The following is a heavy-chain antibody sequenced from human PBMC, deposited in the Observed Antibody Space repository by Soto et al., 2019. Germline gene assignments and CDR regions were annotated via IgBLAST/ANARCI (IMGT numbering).Heavy chain of an antibody. J-gene: IGHJ4*02. Sequence: LSLTCAASGFTFSSYGMHWVRQAPGKGLEWVAVIWYDGSNKYYADSVKGRFTISRDNSKNTLYLQMNSLRAEDTAVYYCARDKRATAFDYWGQGTLVTVSS. CDR3: ARDKRATAFDY. V-gene: IGHV3-33*01. CDR2: IWYDGSNK. CDR1: GFTFSSYG. D-gene: IGHD1-26*01.